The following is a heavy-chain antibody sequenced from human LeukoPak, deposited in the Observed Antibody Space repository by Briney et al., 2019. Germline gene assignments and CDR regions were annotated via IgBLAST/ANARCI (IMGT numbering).Heavy chain of an antibody. J-gene: IGHJ5*02. Sequence: RPSETLSLTCAVYGGSFSGYYWSWIRQPPGKGLEWIGEINHSGSTNYNPSLKSRVTISVDTSKNQFSLKLSSVTAADTAVYYCARLNDYSYWFDPWGQGTLVTVSS. D-gene: IGHD4-11*01. CDR2: INHSGST. V-gene: IGHV4-34*01. CDR3: ARLNDYSYWFDP. CDR1: GGSFSGYY.